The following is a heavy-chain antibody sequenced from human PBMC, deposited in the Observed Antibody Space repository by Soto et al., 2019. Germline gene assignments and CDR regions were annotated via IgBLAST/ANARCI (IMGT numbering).Heavy chain of an antibody. CDR2: IYYSGST. J-gene: IGHJ6*02. D-gene: IGHD5-12*01. V-gene: IGHV4-39*01. CDR1: GGSISSSSYY. CDR3: ASGYSGYSDYYGMDV. Sequence: SETLSLTCTVSGGSISSSSYYWGWIRQPPGKGLEWIGSIYYSGSTYYNPSLKSRVTISVDTSKNQFSLKLSSVPAADTAVYYCASGYSGYSDYYGMDVWGQGTTVTVSS.